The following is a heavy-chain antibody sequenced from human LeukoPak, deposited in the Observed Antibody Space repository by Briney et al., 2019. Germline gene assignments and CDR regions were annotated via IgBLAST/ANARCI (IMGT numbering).Heavy chain of an antibody. D-gene: IGHD5-12*01. J-gene: IGHJ6*03. Sequence: PGGSLRLSCAASGFTFSSYEMNWVRQAPGKGLEWVSYISSSGSTIYYADSVKGRFTISRDNSKNTLYLQMNSLRAEDTAVYYCAKDGLRRVYSGYDYQSRRKLNTYYYYYYYMDVWGKGTTVTISS. CDR2: ISSSGSTI. CDR1: GFTFSSYE. V-gene: IGHV3-48*03. CDR3: AKDGLRRVYSGYDYQSRRKLNTYYYYYYYMDV.